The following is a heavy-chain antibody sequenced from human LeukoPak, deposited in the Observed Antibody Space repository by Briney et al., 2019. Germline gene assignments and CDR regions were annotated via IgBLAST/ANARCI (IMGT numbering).Heavy chain of an antibody. CDR3: ARAVSEWLVPYYFDY. Sequence: GGSLRLSCAASGFTFSDYYMSWIRQAPGKGLEWVSYISNSGSTIYYADSVEGRFTISRDNAKNSLYLQMNSLRAEDTAVYYCARAVSEWLVPYYFDYWGQGTLVTVSS. V-gene: IGHV3-11*01. CDR1: GFTFSDYY. J-gene: IGHJ4*02. CDR2: ISNSGSTI. D-gene: IGHD6-19*01.